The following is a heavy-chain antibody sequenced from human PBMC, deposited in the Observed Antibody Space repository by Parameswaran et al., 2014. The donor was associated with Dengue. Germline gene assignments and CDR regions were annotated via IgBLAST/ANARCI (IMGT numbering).Heavy chain of an antibody. V-gene: IGHV3-30*18. CDR2: ISYDGSNK. J-gene: IGHJ4*02. Sequence: WIRQPPGKGLEWVAVISYDGSNKYYADSVKGRFTISRDNSKNTLYLQMNSLRAEDTAVYYCAKDRAYYDFWSGYSDYWGQGTLVTVSS. CDR3: AKDRAYYDFWSGYSDY. D-gene: IGHD3-3*01.